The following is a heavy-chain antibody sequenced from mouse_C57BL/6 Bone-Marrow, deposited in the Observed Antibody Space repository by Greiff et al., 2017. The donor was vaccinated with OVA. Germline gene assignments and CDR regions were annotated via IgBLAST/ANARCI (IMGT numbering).Heavy chain of an antibody. J-gene: IGHJ4*01. CDR3: ARYSGCAMDY. Sequence: EVKLVESGGGLVQPGGSLSLPCAASGFTFTDSYMSWVRQPPGKALEWLGFIRNKANGYTTEYSASVKGRFTISRDNSQSILYLQMNALRAEDSATYYCARYSGCAMDYWGQGTSVTVSS. V-gene: IGHV7-3*01. CDR1: GFTFTDSY. D-gene: IGHD3-3*01. CDR2: IRNKANGYTT.